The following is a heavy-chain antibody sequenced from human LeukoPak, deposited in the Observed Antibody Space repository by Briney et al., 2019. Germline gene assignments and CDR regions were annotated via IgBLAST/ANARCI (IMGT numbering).Heavy chain of an antibody. CDR1: GFTFSSYW. CDR3: AKRYSGNSGLYNFDY. V-gene: IGHV3-23*01. CDR2: ITGSTGST. Sequence: GGSLRLSCAASGFTFSSYWMTWVRQPPGKGLEGVSSITGSTGSTYYADSVKGRFTISRDNSKNTLYLQMNSLRAEDTAVYYCAKRYSGNSGLYNFDYWGQGTLVTVSS. J-gene: IGHJ4*02. D-gene: IGHD1-26*01.